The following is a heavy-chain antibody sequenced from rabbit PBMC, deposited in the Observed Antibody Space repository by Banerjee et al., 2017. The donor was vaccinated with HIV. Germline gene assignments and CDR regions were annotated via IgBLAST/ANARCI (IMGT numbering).Heavy chain of an antibody. CDR1: GFSFSSSYY. V-gene: IGHV1S40*01. Sequence: QSLEESGGDLVKPGASLTLTCTASGFSFSSSYYMCWVRQAPGKGLEWIGFTDADSSSAYYASWAKGRFTISRSTSLKTVTLQMTSLTAADTATYFCARDPSYDEYGDSLYYFDLWGPGTLVTVS. CDR3: ARDPSYDEYGDSLYYFDL. CDR2: TDADSSSA. D-gene: IGHD2-1*01. J-gene: IGHJ4*01.